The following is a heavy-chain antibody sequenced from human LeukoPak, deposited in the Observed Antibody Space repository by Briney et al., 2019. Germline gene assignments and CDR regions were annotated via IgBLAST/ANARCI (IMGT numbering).Heavy chain of an antibody. CDR1: GFTFSNAW. CDR2: IKSKTDGGTT. Sequence: PGGSLRLSCAASGFTFSNAWMSWVRQAPGKGLEWVGRIKSKTDGGTTDYAAPVKGRFTISRDDSKNTLYLQMNSLKTEDTAVYYCTTPTLEGVVVPAAIRGYYYYMDVWGKGTTVTVSS. J-gene: IGHJ6*03. V-gene: IGHV3-15*01. D-gene: IGHD2-2*02. CDR3: TTPTLEGVVVPAAIRGYYYYMDV.